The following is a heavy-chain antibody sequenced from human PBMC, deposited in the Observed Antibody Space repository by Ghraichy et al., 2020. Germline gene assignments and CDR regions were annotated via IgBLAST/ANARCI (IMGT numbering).Heavy chain of an antibody. V-gene: IGHV3-7*01. D-gene: IGHD2-8*01. Sequence: GGSLRLSCAASGFTFSSYWMSWVRLAPGKGLEWVANIKQDGSEKYYVDSVKGRFTISRDNAKNSLYLQMNSLRAEDTAVYYCARDWGCCTNGVWGQGTLVTVSS. J-gene: IGHJ4*02. CDR3: ARDWGCCTNGV. CDR2: IKQDGSEK. CDR1: GFTFSSYW.